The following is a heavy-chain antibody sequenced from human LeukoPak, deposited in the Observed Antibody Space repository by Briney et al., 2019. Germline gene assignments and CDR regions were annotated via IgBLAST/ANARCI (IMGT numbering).Heavy chain of an antibody. CDR2: VYYSGST. V-gene: IGHV4-59*04. Sequence: SETLSLTCTVSGGSITTYYWNWIRQPPGKGLEWIGTVYYSGSTYYNPSLESRVTLFVDTFKNQFSLKLSSVTAADTAVYYCAASYSTSWPEIDYWGQGTLVTVSS. CDR3: AASYSTSWPEIDY. J-gene: IGHJ4*02. CDR1: GGSITTYY. D-gene: IGHD6-13*01.